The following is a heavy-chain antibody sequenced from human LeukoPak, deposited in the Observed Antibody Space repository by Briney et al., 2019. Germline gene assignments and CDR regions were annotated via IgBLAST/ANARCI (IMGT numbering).Heavy chain of an antibody. Sequence: SETLSLTCAVYGGSFSGYYWSWIRQPPGKGLEWIGEINHSGSTNYNPSLKSRVTISVDTSKNQFSLKLSSVTAADTAVYYCARVRLRRTAYFDYWGRGTLVTVSS. D-gene: IGHD4-17*01. J-gene: IGHJ4*02. CDR2: INHSGST. V-gene: IGHV4-34*01. CDR1: GGSFSGYY. CDR3: ARVRLRRTAYFDY.